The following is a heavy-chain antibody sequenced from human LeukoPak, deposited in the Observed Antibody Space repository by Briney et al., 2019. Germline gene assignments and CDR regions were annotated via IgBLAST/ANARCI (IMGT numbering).Heavy chain of an antibody. CDR2: ISWNSGSI. Sequence: GRSLRLSCAASGFTFDDYAMHWVRQAPGKGLEWVSGISWNSGSIGYADSVKGRFTISRDNAKNSLYLQMNSLRAEDTAVYYCARSPDGFDYWGQGTLVTVSS. CDR1: GFTFDDYA. V-gene: IGHV3-9*01. J-gene: IGHJ4*02. CDR3: ARSPDGFDY.